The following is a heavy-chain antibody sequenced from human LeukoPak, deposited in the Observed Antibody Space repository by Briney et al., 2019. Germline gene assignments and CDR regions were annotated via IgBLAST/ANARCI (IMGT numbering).Heavy chain of an antibody. CDR1: GYTFNTYG. J-gene: IGHJ3*02. D-gene: IGHD3-10*01. CDR3: ARDGFFGSGIVGAFDI. V-gene: IGHV1-18*01. Sequence: ASVKVSCKACGYTFNTYGISWVRQAPGQRPEWMGWISAYNGNTNYAQKFQGRVTLITDTSTSTAYMELRSLRSDDTAVYYCARDGFFGSGIVGAFDIWGQGTMVTVSS. CDR2: ISAYNGNT.